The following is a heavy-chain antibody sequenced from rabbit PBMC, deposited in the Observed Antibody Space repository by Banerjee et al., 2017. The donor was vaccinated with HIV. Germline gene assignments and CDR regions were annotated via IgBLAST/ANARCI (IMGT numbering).Heavy chain of an antibody. CDR2: INTSSGNA. CDR3: ARDRDWTLDL. Sequence: QEQLEESGGDLVKPEGSLTLTCTASGFSFSNRCVMCWVRQTPGKGLEWIACINTSSGNAVYANWAKGRFTISKTSSTTVTLQMTSLTAADTATYFCARDRDWTLDLWGPGTLVTVS. CDR1: GFSFSNRCV. J-gene: IGHJ4*01. V-gene: IGHV1S45*01. D-gene: IGHD4-2*01.